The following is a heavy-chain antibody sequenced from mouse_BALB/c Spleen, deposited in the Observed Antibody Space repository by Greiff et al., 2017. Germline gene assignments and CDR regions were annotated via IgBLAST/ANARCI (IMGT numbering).Heavy chain of an antibody. CDR2: ISSGSSTI. V-gene: IGHV5-17*02. Sequence: EVKLMESGGGLVQPGGSRKLSCAASGFTFSSFGMHWVRQAPEKGLEWVAYISSGSSTIYYADTVKGRFTISRDNPKNTLFLQMTSLRSEDTAMYYCARRGIYYDYDGAMDYWGQGTSVTVSS. J-gene: IGHJ4*01. CDR3: ARRGIYYDYDGAMDY. D-gene: IGHD2-4*01. CDR1: GFTFSSFG.